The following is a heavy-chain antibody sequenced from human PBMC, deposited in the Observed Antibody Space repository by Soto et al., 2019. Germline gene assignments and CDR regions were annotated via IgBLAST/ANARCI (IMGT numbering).Heavy chain of an antibody. CDR2: ISSSSSYI. D-gene: IGHD6-19*01. J-gene: IGHJ4*02. CDR1: GFTFSSYS. CDR3: ARHGGGWFSVHY. Sequence: GGSLRLSCAASGFTFSSYSMNWVRQAPGKGLEWVSSISSSSSYIYYADSVKGRFTISRDNAKNSLYLQMNSLRAEDTAVYYCARHGGGWFSVHYWGQGTLVTVSS. V-gene: IGHV3-21*01.